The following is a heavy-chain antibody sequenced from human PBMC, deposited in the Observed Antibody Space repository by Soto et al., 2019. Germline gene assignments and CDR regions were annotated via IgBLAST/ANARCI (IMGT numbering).Heavy chain of an antibody. V-gene: IGHV3-11*04. J-gene: IGHJ4*02. D-gene: IGHD6-6*01. Sequence: GGSLRLSCAASGFTFSDYYMSWIRQAPGKGLEWVSYISSSGSTIYYADSVKGRFTISRDNAKNSLYLQMNSLRAEDTAVYYCAKTERYSSSSSDYWGQGTLVTVSS. CDR2: ISSSGSTI. CDR1: GFTFSDYY. CDR3: AKTERYSSSSSDY.